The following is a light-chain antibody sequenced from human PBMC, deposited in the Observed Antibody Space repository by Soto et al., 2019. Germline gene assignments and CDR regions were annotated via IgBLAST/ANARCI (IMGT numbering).Light chain of an antibody. CDR2: EVS. J-gene: IGLJ3*02. V-gene: IGLV2-14*01. Sequence: QSALTQPASVSGSPGQSITISCTGTSSDVGGYKYVSWYQQHPGKAPKLMIYEVSHRPSGVSNRFSGSKSGNTASLTISGLQAEDEADYYCQSFDSSLNERVFGGGTKVTVL. CDR3: QSFDSSLNERV. CDR1: SSDVGGYKY.